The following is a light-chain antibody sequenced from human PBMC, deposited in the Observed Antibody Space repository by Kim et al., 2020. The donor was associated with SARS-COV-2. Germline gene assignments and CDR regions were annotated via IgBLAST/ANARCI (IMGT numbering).Light chain of an antibody. CDR3: QQRYNWPLT. CDR2: ETS. J-gene: IGKJ4*01. Sequence: LSPGERATLSCRDSQSVGNSLAWVQQKPGQAPRLLIVETSNRATGIPARFSGSGSGTAFTLTISSLEPEDFAVYYCQQRYNWPLTFGGGTKVEIK. CDR1: QSVGNS. V-gene: IGKV3-11*01.